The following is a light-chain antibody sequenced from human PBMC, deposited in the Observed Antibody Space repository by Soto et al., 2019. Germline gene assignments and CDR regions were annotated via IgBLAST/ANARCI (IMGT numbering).Light chain of an antibody. CDR1: QSISSG. CDR3: QQYNSPMYT. J-gene: IGKJ2*01. CDR2: KAS. V-gene: IGKV1-5*03. Sequence: DIQMTQSPSTLSAPVGDRVTITCRASQSISSGLAWYQQKPGKAPKLLIYKASSLESGVPSRFSGSGSGTEFTLTISSLQPDDFATYYCQQYNSPMYTFGEGTKLQIK.